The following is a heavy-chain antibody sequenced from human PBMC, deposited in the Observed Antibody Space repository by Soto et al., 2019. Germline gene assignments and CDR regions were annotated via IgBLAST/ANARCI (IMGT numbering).Heavy chain of an antibody. CDR3: ARTTMPAVALNWFDP. CDR1: GGTFSSYA. CDR2: IIPIFGTA. Sequence: QVQLVQSGAEVKKPGSSVKVSCKASGGTFSSYAISWVRQAPGQGLEWMGGIIPIFGTANYAQKFQGRVTLTADDYTSTAYMELGSLRSEDTAVYYCARTTMPAVALNWFDPWGQGTLVTVSS. J-gene: IGHJ5*02. V-gene: IGHV1-69*12. D-gene: IGHD2-2*01.